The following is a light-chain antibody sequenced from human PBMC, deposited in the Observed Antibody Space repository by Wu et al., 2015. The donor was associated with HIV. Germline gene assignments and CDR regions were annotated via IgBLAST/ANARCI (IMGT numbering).Light chain of an antibody. V-gene: IGKV1-5*03. J-gene: IGKJ1*01. CDR2: KAS. CDR3: QQYKSYSPRT. CDR1: QSISSW. Sequence: DIQMTQSPSTLSASVGDRVTITCRASQSISSWLAWYQQKPGKAPRLLIYKASKLGNGVPSRFSGSGSETKFTLTIGSLQPDDFGNYYCQQYKSYSPRTFGQGTKVEIK.